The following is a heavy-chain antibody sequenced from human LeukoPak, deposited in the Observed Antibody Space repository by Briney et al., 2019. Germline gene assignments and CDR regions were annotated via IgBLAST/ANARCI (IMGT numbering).Heavy chain of an antibody. CDR2: FDPEDGET. J-gene: IGHJ4*02. V-gene: IGHV1-24*01. D-gene: IGHD3-10*01. CDR3: ATALLWFGETPRGLFDY. Sequence: SVKVSCKVSGYTLTELSMHWVRQAPGKGPEWMGGFDPEDGETIYAQKFQGRVTMTEDTSTDTAYMELSSLRSEDTAVYYCATALLWFGETPRGLFDYWGQGTLVTVSS. CDR1: GYTLTELS.